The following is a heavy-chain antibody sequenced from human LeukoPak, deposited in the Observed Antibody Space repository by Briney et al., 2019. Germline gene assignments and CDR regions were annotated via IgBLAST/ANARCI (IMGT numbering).Heavy chain of an antibody. CDR2: ISSSSGTI. V-gene: IGHV3-48*04. CDR3: GRVRPGDADY. CDR1: GFTFSSYS. D-gene: IGHD1-26*01. J-gene: IGHJ4*02. Sequence: GGSLRLSCAASGFTFSSYSMNWVRQAPGKGLEWVSYISSSSGTIYYADSVKGRFTISRDNAKNSLFLQMNSLRAEDTAVHYCGRVRPGDADYWGQGTLVTVSS.